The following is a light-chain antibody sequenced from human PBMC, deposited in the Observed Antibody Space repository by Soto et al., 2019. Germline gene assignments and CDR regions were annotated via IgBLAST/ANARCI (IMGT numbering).Light chain of an antibody. CDR1: RSNVGRNS. V-gene: IGLV1-44*01. Sequence: QTVVTQPPSASQTPGQRVTISCSGSRSNVGRNSVSWYQHVPGTAPKLLIYSHDQRPSGVPDRISASRSGTAASLAISGLRSVDEAFYYCAAWDDSLNAWVFGGGTKLTVL. J-gene: IGLJ3*02. CDR3: AAWDDSLNAWV. CDR2: SHD.